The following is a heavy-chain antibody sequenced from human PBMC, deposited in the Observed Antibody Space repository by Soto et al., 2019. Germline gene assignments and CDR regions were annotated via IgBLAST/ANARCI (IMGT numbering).Heavy chain of an antibody. CDR2: ISNDGSST. V-gene: IGHV3-74*01. CDR3: ARDTYYYDSSDHFSADAFDI. J-gene: IGHJ3*02. Sequence: EVQLVESGGGLVQPGGSLRLSCAASGFTSSSYWIHWVRQAPGKGLVWVSRISNDGSSTNYADSVKGRFTISRDNAKKTVYMQMNSLRAEDTAVYYCARDTYYYDSSDHFSADAFDIWGQGTMVTVSS. D-gene: IGHD3-22*01. CDR1: GFTSSSYW.